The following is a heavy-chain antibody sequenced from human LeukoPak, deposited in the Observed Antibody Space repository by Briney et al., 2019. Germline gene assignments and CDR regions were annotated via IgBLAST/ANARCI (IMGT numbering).Heavy chain of an antibody. V-gene: IGHV3-53*01. D-gene: IGHD6-13*01. J-gene: IGHJ6*03. CDR3: ARGGGSSWYNYYYYYMDV. CDR2: IYSGGST. Sequence: GWSLRLSCAASGFTVSSNYMSWVRQAPGKGLEWVSVIYSGGSTYYADSVKGRFTISRDNSKNTLYLQMNSLRAEDTAVYYCARGGGSSWYNYYYYYMDVWGKGTTVTISS. CDR1: GFTVSSNY.